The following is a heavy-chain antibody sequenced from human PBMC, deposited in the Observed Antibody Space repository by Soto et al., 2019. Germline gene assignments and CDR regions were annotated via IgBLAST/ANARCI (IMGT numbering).Heavy chain of an antibody. Sequence: HGGSLRLSCAASGFTFRSYAMSWVRQAPGKGLEWVSAISGSGGSTYYADSVKGRFTISRDNSKNTLYLQMNSLRAEDTAVYYCAKPRGYCSGGSCPDYYYYGMDVWGQGTTVTVSS. CDR3: AKPRGYCSGGSCPDYYYYGMDV. CDR2: ISGSGGST. D-gene: IGHD2-15*01. J-gene: IGHJ6*02. V-gene: IGHV3-23*01. CDR1: GFTFRSYA.